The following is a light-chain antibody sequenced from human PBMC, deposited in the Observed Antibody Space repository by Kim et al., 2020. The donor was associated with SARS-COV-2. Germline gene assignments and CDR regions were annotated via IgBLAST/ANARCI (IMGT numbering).Light chain of an antibody. V-gene: IGLV3-1*01. J-gene: IGLJ2*01. CDR2: QDS. CDR1: KLGDKY. Sequence: SYELTQPPSVSVSPGQTASITCSGDKLGDKYACWYQQKPGQSPVLVIYQDSKRPSGIPERFSGSNSGNTATLTISGTQAMDGADYYCQAWDSSILVFGGGTQLTVL. CDR3: QAWDSSILV.